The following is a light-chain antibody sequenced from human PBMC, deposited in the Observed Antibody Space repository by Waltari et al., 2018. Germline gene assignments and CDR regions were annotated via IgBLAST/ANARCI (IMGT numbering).Light chain of an antibody. CDR1: SGHSSNV. Sequence: QLVLTQSPSASASLGASVKLTCTLSSGHSSNVVAWLQQQPEKGPRYLMKVNSDGSHSQGDGTPDRFSGTSSGAERYLTISNRQSEDEADYYCQSGGHGTWVFGGGTKLTVL. J-gene: IGLJ3*02. CDR2: VNSDGSH. CDR3: QSGGHGTWV. V-gene: IGLV4-69*01.